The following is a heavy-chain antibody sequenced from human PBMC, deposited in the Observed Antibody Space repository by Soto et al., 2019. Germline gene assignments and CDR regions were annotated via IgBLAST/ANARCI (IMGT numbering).Heavy chain of an antibody. CDR1: GFTFSSFE. CDR3: ARSVTHFDY. CDR2: ISSSGSTI. D-gene: IGHD4-17*01. V-gene: IGHV3-48*03. J-gene: IGHJ4*02. Sequence: EVQLVESGGGLVQPGGSLRLSCAASGFTFSSFEMNWVRQAPGKGLEWVSYISSSGSTIYYADSVKGRFTISRDNAKNSLYLQVNSLRAEDTAIYYCARSVTHFDYWGQVTLVTVSS.